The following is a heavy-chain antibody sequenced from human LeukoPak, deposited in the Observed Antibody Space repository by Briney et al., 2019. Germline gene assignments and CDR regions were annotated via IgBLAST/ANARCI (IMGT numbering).Heavy chain of an antibody. CDR3: SKEPDYADYVHYFEY. CDR2: IWYDGSNK. J-gene: IGHJ4*02. CDR1: GFTFSNYG. D-gene: IGHD4-17*01. Sequence: PGGSLRLSCAASGFTFSNYGMHWVRQAPGKGLEWVAVIWYDGSNKYYADSVKGRFTISRDNSRNTLYLQMNSLRAEDTAVYYCSKEPDYADYVHYFEYWGQGTLVTVSS. V-gene: IGHV3-33*06.